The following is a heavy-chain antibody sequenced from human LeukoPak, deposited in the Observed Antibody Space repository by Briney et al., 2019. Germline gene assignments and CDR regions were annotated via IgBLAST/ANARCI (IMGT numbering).Heavy chain of an antibody. D-gene: IGHD6-19*01. CDR2: INPSGGST. CDR3: ARDLEGSSGPLYCFDY. V-gene: IGHV1-46*01. J-gene: IGHJ4*02. CDR1: GYTFTSYY. Sequence: ASVKVSCKAPGYTFTSYYMHWVRQAPGQGLEWMGIINPSGGSTGYAQKFQGRVTMTRDTSTSTVYMELSSLRSEDTAVYHCARDLEGSSGPLYCFDYWGQGTLVTVSS.